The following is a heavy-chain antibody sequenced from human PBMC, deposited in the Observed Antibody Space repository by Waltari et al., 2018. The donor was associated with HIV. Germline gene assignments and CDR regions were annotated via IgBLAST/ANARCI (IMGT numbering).Heavy chain of an antibody. D-gene: IGHD4-17*01. CDR2: ISYSGSA. CDR3: AGAPNGDFSWLDP. CDR1: GGTVPSSTYY. Sequence: QLQLQESGPGPVKPSGTLSLTCTVSGGTVPSSTYYWGWIRQAPGRGLEWIGAISYSGSAYYNPSLESRVTISLDTSKNQFSLKLQSVTAADTAVYYCAGAPNGDFSWLDPWGQGTLVTVSS. V-gene: IGHV4-39*07. J-gene: IGHJ5*02.